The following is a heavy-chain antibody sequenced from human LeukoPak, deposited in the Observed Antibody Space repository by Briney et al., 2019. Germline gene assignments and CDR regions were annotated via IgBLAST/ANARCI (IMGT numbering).Heavy chain of an antibody. CDR2: INSDGSST. Sequence: WGSLRLSCAASGFTFSSYWMHWVRQAPGKGLVWVSRINSDGSSTSYADSVKGRFTISRDNAKNTLYLQMNSLRAEDTAVYYCARAHYDILTGRTVDYWGQGTQVTVSS. CDR1: GFTFSSYW. D-gene: IGHD3-9*01. CDR3: ARAHYDILTGRTVDY. J-gene: IGHJ4*02. V-gene: IGHV3-74*01.